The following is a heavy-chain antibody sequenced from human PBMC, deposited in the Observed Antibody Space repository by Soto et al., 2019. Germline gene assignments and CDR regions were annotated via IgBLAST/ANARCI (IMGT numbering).Heavy chain of an antibody. V-gene: IGHV3-23*01. Sequence: PGGSLRLSCAASGFTFSSYAMNWVRQAPGKGLEWVSLISGGGGSTYYADSVKGRFIISRDNSKNTLYLQMNSVRAEDTAVYYCAKDFNSVSYVDYWGQRSLVTFSS. CDR1: GFTFSSYA. J-gene: IGHJ4*02. CDR3: AKDFNSVSYVDY. D-gene: IGHD2-8*01. CDR2: ISGGGGST.